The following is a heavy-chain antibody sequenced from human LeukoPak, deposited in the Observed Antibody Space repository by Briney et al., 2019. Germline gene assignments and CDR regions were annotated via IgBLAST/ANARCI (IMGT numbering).Heavy chain of an antibody. D-gene: IGHD1-26*01. Sequence: PGGSLRLSCSASGFTFSSYDMHWVRQAPGKGLEWVAVISYDGRNKYYADSVKGRFTISRDNSKNTFYLQVNSLRAEDTAVYYCAKVAHSGGYLWFYGMDVWGQGTTVTVSS. CDR1: GFTFSSYD. CDR2: ISYDGRNK. CDR3: AKVAHSGGYLWFYGMDV. J-gene: IGHJ6*02. V-gene: IGHV3-30*18.